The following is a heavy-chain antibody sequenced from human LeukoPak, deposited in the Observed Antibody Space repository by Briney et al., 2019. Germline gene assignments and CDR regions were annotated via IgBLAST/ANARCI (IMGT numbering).Heavy chain of an antibody. D-gene: IGHD6-13*01. V-gene: IGHV3-30*03. CDR3: ARGGPAAGRFDY. CDR2: ISYDGINK. J-gene: IGHJ4*02. Sequence: GRSLRLSCAASGFTFSTYNMHWVRQAPGKGLEWVAVISYDGINKYYADSVKGRFTISRDNSKNTLYLQMNSLRAEDTAVYYCARGGPAAGRFDYWGQGTLVTVSS. CDR1: GFTFSTYN.